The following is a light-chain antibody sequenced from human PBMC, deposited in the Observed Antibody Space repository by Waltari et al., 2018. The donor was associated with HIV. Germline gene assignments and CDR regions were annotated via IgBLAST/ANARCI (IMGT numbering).Light chain of an antibody. CDR1: QSVSRH. Sequence: EIALTPSPVTLSVSPGELAVLSCRASQSVSRHLAWYQQKSGQGPRLLIYETSTRAAGTPGRFNGSGSGTDFVLTITDVEPGDVAVYYCQQRGTWPLVTFGGGTKVE. CDR2: ETS. J-gene: IGKJ4*01. CDR3: QQRGTWPLVT. V-gene: IGKV3-11*01.